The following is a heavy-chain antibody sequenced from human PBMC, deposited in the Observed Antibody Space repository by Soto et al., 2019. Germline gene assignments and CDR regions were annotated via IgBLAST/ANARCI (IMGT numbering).Heavy chain of an antibody. V-gene: IGHV1-69*01. Sequence: QVQLVQSGAEVKKPGSSVKVSCKASGGTFSSYAISWVRQAPGQGLEWMGGIIPIFGTANYAQKFQGRVTITADESTSTAYMELSSLRSEDTAVYYCARDTMVRGVISRTYYYYGMDVWGQGTTVTVSS. J-gene: IGHJ6*02. CDR2: IIPIFGTA. CDR1: GGTFSSYA. D-gene: IGHD3-10*01. CDR3: ARDTMVRGVISRTYYYYGMDV.